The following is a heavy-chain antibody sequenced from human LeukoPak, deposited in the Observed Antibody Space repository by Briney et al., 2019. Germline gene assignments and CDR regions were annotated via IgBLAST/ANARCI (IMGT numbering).Heavy chain of an antibody. CDR2: ISGSGGST. CDR1: GFTFSSYA. D-gene: IGHD3-3*01. V-gene: IGHV3-23*01. CDR3: AKSRLRFLELDY. Sequence: GGSLRLSYAASGFTFSSYAMSWVRQAPGKGLEWVSAISGSGGSTYYADSVKGRFTISRDNSKNTLYLQMNSLRAEDTAVYYCAKSRLRFLELDYWGQGTLVTVSS. J-gene: IGHJ4*02.